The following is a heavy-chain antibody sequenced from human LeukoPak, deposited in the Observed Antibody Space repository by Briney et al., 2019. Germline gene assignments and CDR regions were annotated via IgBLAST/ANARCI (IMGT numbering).Heavy chain of an antibody. J-gene: IGHJ4*02. Sequence: ASVKVSCKASGYTFTGYYMHWVRQAPGQGLKWMGWINPNSGGTNYAQKFQGRVTMTRDTSISTAYMELSRLRSDDTAVYYCARDGSTVTPPLDYWGQGTLVTVSS. CDR3: ARDGSTVTPPLDY. CDR1: GYTFTGYY. V-gene: IGHV1-2*02. D-gene: IGHD4-17*01. CDR2: INPNSGGT.